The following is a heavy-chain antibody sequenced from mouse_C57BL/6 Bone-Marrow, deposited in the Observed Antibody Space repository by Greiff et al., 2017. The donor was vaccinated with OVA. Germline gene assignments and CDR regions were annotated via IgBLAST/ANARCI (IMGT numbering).Heavy chain of an antibody. CDR1: GFTFSDAW. CDR3: TRPNSSGYEGFAY. D-gene: IGHD3-2*02. J-gene: IGHJ3*01. V-gene: IGHV6-6*01. CDR2: IRNKANNHAT. Sequence: DVKLQESGGGLVQPGGSMKLSCAASGFTFSDAWMDWVRQSPEKGLEWVAEIRNKANNHATYYAESVKGRFTISRDDSKSSVYLQMNSLRAEDTGIYYCTRPNSSGYEGFAYWGQGTLVTVSA.